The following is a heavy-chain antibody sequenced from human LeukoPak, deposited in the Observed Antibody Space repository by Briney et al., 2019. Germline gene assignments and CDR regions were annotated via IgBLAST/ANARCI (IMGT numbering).Heavy chain of an antibody. D-gene: IGHD4-17*01. CDR1: GYSISSGHN. Sequence: PSETLSLTCSVSGYSISSGHNWGWIRQPPGKGLEWIGSIYHSGSTYYNPSLKSRVTISVDTSKNQFSLKLSSVTAADTAVYYCARERPFTDYGDHSDEYYFDYWGQGTLVTVSS. V-gene: IGHV4-38-2*02. J-gene: IGHJ4*02. CDR3: ARERPFTDYGDHSDEYYFDY. CDR2: IYHSGST.